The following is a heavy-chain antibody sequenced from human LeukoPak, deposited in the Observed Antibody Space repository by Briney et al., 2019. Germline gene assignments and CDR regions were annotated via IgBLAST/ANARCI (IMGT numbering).Heavy chain of an antibody. D-gene: IGHD4-23*01. CDR1: GGSFSGYY. CDR2: INHSGST. Sequence: PSETLSLTCAVYGGSFSGYYWSWIRQPPGKGLEWIGEINHSGSTNYNPSLKSRVTISVDTSKNQFSLKLSSVTAADTAVYYCARGFAPIFYGGNSGRFYFDYWGQGTLVTVSS. J-gene: IGHJ4*02. V-gene: IGHV4-34*01. CDR3: ARGFAPIFYGGNSGRFYFDY.